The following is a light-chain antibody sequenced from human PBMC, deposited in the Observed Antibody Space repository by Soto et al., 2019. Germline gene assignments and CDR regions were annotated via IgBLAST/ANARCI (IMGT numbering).Light chain of an antibody. Sequence: EIVLTQSPATLSLSPGERATLSCRASQSVSSYLAWYQQKGGQAPRLLIYDASNRATGIPARFSGSGSGTDFTLTINSLEPEDFAVYYCQQRGNWPLTFGGGTKVEVK. J-gene: IGKJ4*01. CDR1: QSVSSY. V-gene: IGKV3-11*01. CDR2: DAS. CDR3: QQRGNWPLT.